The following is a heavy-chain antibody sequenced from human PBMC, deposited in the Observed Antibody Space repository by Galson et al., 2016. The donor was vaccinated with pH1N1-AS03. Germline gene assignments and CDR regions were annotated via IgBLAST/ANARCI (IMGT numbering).Heavy chain of an antibody. CDR3: TRGVRPYSYAMDV. V-gene: IGHV2-70*11. Sequence: PALVKPTQTLTLTCTISGFSLPTSGMCVNWIRQPPGKALEWLARIDWDDDKYFSTSLRTRLTISRDTSKNQVVLKMTNMGPLDTGTYYCTRGVRPYSYAMDVWGQGTTVTVSS. CDR2: IDWDDDK. CDR1: GFSLPTSGMC. J-gene: IGHJ6*02.